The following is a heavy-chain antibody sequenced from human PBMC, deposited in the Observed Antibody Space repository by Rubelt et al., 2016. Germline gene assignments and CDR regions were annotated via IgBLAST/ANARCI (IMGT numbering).Heavy chain of an antibody. CDR3: ARDLTYNLPAY. CDR1: GYTFTSYA. D-gene: IGHD5-24*01. J-gene: IGHJ4*02. Sequence: QVQLVQSGAEVKKPGASVKVSCKASGYTFTSYAMHWVRQAPGQRLEWMGWITAGNGNTNYAQKVQGRVTMTTDTSTSTAYMELRSLRSDDTAVYYCARDLTYNLPAYWGQGTLVTVSS. CDR2: ITAGNGNT. V-gene: IGHV1-3*01.